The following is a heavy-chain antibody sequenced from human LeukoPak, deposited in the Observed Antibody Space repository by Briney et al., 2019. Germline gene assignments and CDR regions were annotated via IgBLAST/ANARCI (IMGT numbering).Heavy chain of an antibody. D-gene: IGHD3-9*01. CDR3: AKTRTYYDILTGYYPDY. Sequence: PGGSLRLSCAASGFTFSSYAMSWVHQAPGKGLEWVSAISGSGGSTYYADSVKGRFTISRDNSKNTLYLQMNSLRAEDTAVYYCAKTRTYYDILTGYYPDYWGQGTLVTVSS. CDR1: GFTFSSYA. CDR2: ISGSGGST. V-gene: IGHV3-23*01. J-gene: IGHJ4*02.